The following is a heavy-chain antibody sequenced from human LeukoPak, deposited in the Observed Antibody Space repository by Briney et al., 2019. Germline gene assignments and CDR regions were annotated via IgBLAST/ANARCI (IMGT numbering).Heavy chain of an antibody. CDR3: TSFEVRAGITWVVLVLDAFDI. Sequence: SETLSLTCTVSGGSISSSSYYWGWIRQPPGKGLEWIGSIYYSGSTYYNPSLKSRVTISVDTSKNQFSLKLSSVTAADTAVYYCTSFEVRAGITWVVLVLDAFDIWVQGTIVTDSS. V-gene: IGHV4-39*07. CDR2: IYYSGST. CDR1: GGSISSSSYY. J-gene: IGHJ3*02. D-gene: IGHD3-22*01.